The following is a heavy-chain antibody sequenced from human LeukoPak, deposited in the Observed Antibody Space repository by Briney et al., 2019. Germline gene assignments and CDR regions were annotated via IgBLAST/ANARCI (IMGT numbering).Heavy chain of an antibody. CDR2: VYYSGST. Sequence: SETLSLTCAVSGDSISSYYWSWIRQPPGKGLEWIVYVYYSGSTTYNPSLKSRVTISVDTSKTQFSLRLNSVTAADRAVYYCARHFAYVDAFDIWGQGTMVTVSS. D-gene: IGHD3-16*01. V-gene: IGHV4-59*08. CDR1: GDSISSYY. CDR3: ARHFAYVDAFDI. J-gene: IGHJ3*02.